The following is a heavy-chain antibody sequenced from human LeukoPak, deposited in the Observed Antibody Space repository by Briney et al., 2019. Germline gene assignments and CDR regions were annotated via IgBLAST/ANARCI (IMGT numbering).Heavy chain of an antibody. J-gene: IGHJ4*02. CDR2: ISSSGNTI. V-gene: IGHV3-11*04. Sequence: GGSLRLSCVASGFTVTDYYMTWIRQAPGKGLVWVSYISSSGNTIYYGDFVKGRFTISRDNAKNTLYLQMNSLRAEDTAVYYCARAVAVADTIHFDYWGQGTLVTVSS. CDR1: GFTVTDYY. D-gene: IGHD6-19*01. CDR3: ARAVAVADTIHFDY.